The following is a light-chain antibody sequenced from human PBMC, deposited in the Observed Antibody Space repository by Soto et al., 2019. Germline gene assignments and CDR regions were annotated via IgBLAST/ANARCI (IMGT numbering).Light chain of an antibody. CDR2: DAS. Sequence: DIQMTQSPSTLSASLGDRVTITCRASQTFTNRLAWYQQKPGKAPRVVIYDASSLESGVPSRFSGSGFGTEFILTINSLQPDDFATYYCQHYVGMWAFXQGTKVDIK. CDR3: QHYVGMWA. CDR1: QTFTNR. V-gene: IGKV1-5*01. J-gene: IGKJ1*01.